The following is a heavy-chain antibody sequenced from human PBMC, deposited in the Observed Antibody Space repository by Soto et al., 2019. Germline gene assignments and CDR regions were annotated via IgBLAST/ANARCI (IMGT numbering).Heavy chain of an antibody. CDR1: GFTFSSYA. D-gene: IGHD1-26*01. CDR2: ISYDGSNK. CDR3: AREDRGSPLLLSRNYYYGMDV. V-gene: IGHV3-30-3*01. Sequence: PGGSLRLSCAASGFTFSSYAMHWVRQAPGKGLEWVAVISYDGSNKYYADTVKGRFTISRDNSKNTLYLQMNSLRAEETAVYYCAREDRGSPLLLSRNYYYGMDVWGQGTTVTVSS. J-gene: IGHJ6*02.